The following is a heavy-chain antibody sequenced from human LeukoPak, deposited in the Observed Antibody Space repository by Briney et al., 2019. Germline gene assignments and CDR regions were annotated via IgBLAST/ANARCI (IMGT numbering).Heavy chain of an antibody. D-gene: IGHD5-18*01. CDR3: ARETDYSYGEFDY. J-gene: IGHJ4*02. CDR2: IYYSGST. CDR1: GGSMSSSSYY. Sequence: SETLSLTCTVSGGSMSSSSYYWGWIRQPPGKGLEWIGSIYYSGSTYQNPSLKSRVTISVDTSKNQFSLKLSSVTAADTAVYYCARETDYSYGEFDYWGQGTLVTVSS. V-gene: IGHV4-39*07.